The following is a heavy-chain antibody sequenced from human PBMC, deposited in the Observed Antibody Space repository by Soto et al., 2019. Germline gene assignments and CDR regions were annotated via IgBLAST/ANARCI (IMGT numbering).Heavy chain of an antibody. J-gene: IGHJ4*02. V-gene: IGHV1-24*01. D-gene: IGHD3-22*01. Sequence: ASVKVSCKVSGYTLTELSMHWVRQAPGKGLEWMGGFDPEDGETIYAQKFQGRVTMTEDTSTDTAYMELSSLRSEDTAVYYCARDNRERKYYDSSGYPKYYFDYWGQGTLVTVSS. CDR3: ARDNRERKYYDSSGYPKYYFDY. CDR2: FDPEDGET. CDR1: GYTLTELS.